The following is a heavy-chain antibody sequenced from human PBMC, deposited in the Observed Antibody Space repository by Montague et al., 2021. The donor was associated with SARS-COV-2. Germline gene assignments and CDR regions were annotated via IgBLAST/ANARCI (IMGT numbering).Heavy chain of an antibody. CDR3: ATRTRYPQNDFGF. D-gene: IGHD2-15*01. V-gene: IGHV4-39*01. Sequence: SETLSLTCTVSGDSIRNSNYYWGWVRQPPGKGLEWIGSIYNSGTTFYNPSLKSRATIFVDTSKNQFSLKLSSVTAADTAVYYCATRTRYPQNDFGFWGQGTLVTVSS. CDR1: GDSIRNSNYY. J-gene: IGHJ4*02. CDR2: IYNSGTT.